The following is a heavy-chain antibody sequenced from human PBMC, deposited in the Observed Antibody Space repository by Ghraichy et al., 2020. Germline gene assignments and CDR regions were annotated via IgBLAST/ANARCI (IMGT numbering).Heavy chain of an antibody. CDR3: ARGDGWFDS. CDR1: GSNVTSSD. CDR2: ISTDSDNT. J-gene: IGHJ5*01. Sequence: ASVKVSCKVSGSNVTSSDTNWVRQAPGQGLERMGWISTDSDNTNYAQKVQGRVTMTTDTSTNTAYMELGSLRSDDTAVYYCARGDGWFDSWGQGTLVTVSS. V-gene: IGHV1-18*01.